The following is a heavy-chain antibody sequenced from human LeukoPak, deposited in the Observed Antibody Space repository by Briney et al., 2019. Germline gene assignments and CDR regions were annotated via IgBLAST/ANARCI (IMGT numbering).Heavy chain of an antibody. V-gene: IGHV4-30-2*01. Sequence: PSQTLSLTCAVSGGSISSGGYSWSWIRQPPGKGLEWIGYIYHSGSTYYNPSLKSRVTISVDRSKNQFSLKLSSVTAADTAVYYCARCASSWYYFDYWGQGTLVTVSS. CDR1: GGSISSGGYS. CDR2: IYHSGST. CDR3: ARCASSWYYFDY. J-gene: IGHJ4*02. D-gene: IGHD6-13*01.